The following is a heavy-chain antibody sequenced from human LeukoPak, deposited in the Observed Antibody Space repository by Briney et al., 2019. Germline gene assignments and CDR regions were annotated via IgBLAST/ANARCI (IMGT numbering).Heavy chain of an antibody. V-gene: IGHV4-61*01. J-gene: IGHJ3*02. CDR3: SRLCDSDIFDI. CDR2: IYYSGRT. CDR1: GGSISSSSYY. D-gene: IGHD2-21*02. Sequence: SETLSLTCTVSGGSISSSSYYWSWIRQPPGKGLEWIGYIYYSGRTNYNPSLKSRLTISVDTSTNQFSLKLSSVTAADTAMNYCSRLCDSDIFDIWGQGTMVTVSS.